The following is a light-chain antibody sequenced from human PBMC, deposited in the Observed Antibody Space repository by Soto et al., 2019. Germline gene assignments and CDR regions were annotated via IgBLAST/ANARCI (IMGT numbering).Light chain of an antibody. CDR3: QQYGSSPWT. V-gene: IGKV3-20*01. CDR2: GAS. J-gene: IGKJ1*01. CDR1: QSVSSSY. Sequence: EIVLTQSPGTLSLSPGERATLSCRASQSVSSSYLAWYQQKPGQAPRPLIYGASSRAIGIPGRFSGSGSGTDFTLTISRLEPEDLAVYYCQQYGSSPWTFGQGTKVDIK.